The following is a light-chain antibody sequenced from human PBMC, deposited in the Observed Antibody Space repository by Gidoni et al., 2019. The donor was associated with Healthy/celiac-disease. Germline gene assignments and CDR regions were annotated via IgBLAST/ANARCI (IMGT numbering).Light chain of an antibody. CDR3: QQRSNWPPFT. CDR2: DAS. CDR1: QSVSSY. Sequence: DIVLTQSPATLSLSPGDRATLSCRASQSVSSYLAWYQQKPGQAPRRLIYDASNSATGIPARCSGSGSGTDFILTISSLEPEDFAVYYCQQRSNWPPFTFGPGTKVEIK. V-gene: IGKV3-11*01. J-gene: IGKJ3*01.